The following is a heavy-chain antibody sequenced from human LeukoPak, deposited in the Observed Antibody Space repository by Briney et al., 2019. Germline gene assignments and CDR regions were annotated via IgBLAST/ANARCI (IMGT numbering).Heavy chain of an antibody. J-gene: IGHJ4*02. V-gene: IGHV4-59*01. CDR3: ARDPWPGTTTD. CDR1: GGSISSYY. Sequence: SETLSLTCTVSGGSISSYYWSWIRQPPGKGLEWIGYIYYGGSTNYNPSLKSRVTISVDTSKDQFSLKLSSVTAADTAVYYRARDPWPGTTTDWGQGTLVTVSS. CDR2: IYYGGST. D-gene: IGHD1-7*01.